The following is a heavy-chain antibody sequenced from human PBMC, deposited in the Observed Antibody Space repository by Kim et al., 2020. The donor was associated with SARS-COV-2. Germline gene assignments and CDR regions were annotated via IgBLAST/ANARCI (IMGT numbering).Heavy chain of an antibody. V-gene: IGHV3-21*01. D-gene: IGHD3-10*01. CDR3: ASPKGVLGAFDI. Sequence: YYADSVKGRFTISRDNAKNSLYLQMNSLRAEDTAVYYCASPKGVLGAFDIWGQGTMVTVSS. J-gene: IGHJ3*02.